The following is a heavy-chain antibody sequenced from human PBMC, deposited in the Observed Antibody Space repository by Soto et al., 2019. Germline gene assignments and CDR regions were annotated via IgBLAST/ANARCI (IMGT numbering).Heavy chain of an antibody. J-gene: IGHJ6*02. CDR2: IGTAGDT. CDR3: ARAVRYSYGLYYYYGMDV. Sequence: PGGSLRLSCAASGFTFSSYDMHWVRQATGKGLEWVSAIGTAGDTYYPGSVKGRFTISRENAKNSLYLQMNSLRAEDTAVYYCARAVRYSYGLYYYYGMDVWGQGTTVTVSS. D-gene: IGHD5-18*01. CDR1: GFTFSSYD. V-gene: IGHV3-13*01.